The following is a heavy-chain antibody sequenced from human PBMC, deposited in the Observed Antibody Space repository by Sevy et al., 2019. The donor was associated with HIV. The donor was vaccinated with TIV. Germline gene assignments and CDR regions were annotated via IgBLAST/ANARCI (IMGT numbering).Heavy chain of an antibody. D-gene: IGHD5-12*01. J-gene: IGHJ4*02. CDR3: ARGRSGYDSGVGATKEYFDY. Sequence: GASVKVSCKASGGTFSSYAISWVRQAPGQGLAWMGGIIPILGIANYAQKFQGRVTITADKSTSTAYMELSSLRSEDTAVYYCARGRSGYDSGVGATKEYFDYWGQGTLVTVSS. CDR2: IIPILGIA. CDR1: GGTFSSYA. V-gene: IGHV1-69*10.